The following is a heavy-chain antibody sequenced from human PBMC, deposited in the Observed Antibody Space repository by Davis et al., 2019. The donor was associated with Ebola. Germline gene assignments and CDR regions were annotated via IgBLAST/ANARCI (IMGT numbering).Heavy chain of an antibody. J-gene: IGHJ4*02. V-gene: IGHV4-34*01. CDR2: INHSGST. CDR1: GGSFSGYY. CDR3: ARLGTGDY. Sequence: SQTLSLTCAVYGGSFSGYYWSWIRQPPGKGLEWIGEINHSGSTNYNPSLKSRVTISVDTSKKQFSLKLRSVTAADTAVYYCARLGTGDYWGQGTLVTVSS. D-gene: IGHD1-14*01.